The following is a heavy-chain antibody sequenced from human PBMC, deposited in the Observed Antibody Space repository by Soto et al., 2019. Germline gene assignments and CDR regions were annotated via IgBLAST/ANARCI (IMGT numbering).Heavy chain of an antibody. CDR3: EVVSSPDY. Sequence: QVLLVESGGGVVHPGRSLRLSCAASGFIFSNYDMHWVRQAPGKGLEWVAFISEDGSNEYHADSVKGRFTISRDNSKNTLYLQMNSLRTDDTAVYYCEVVSSPDYWGQGTLVTVSS. CDR2: ISEDGSNE. CDR1: GFIFSNYD. J-gene: IGHJ4*02. D-gene: IGHD2-21*01. V-gene: IGHV3-30*03.